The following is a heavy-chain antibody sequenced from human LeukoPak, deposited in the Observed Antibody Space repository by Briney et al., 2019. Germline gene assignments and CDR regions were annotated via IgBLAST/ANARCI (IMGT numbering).Heavy chain of an antibody. Sequence: SQTLSLTCTVSGGSISSGGYYWSWIRQPPGKGLEWIGYIYHSGSTYYNPSLKSRVTISVDKSKSQFSLKLSSVTAADTAVYYCASRSPDSVYWGQGTLVTVSS. CDR1: GGSISSGGYY. J-gene: IGHJ4*02. V-gene: IGHV4-30-2*01. CDR2: IYHSGST. D-gene: IGHD3-22*01. CDR3: ASRSPDSVY.